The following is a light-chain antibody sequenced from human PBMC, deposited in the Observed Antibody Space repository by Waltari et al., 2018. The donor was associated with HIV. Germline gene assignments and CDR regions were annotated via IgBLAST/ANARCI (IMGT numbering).Light chain of an antibody. Sequence: QSVLTQPPSASGTHGQRLSIPSSGSSSNIGSNIVNWYQQLPGTAPKLLIYSNNQRPSGVPDRFSGSKSGTSASLAISGLQSEDEADYYCAAWDDSLNAWVFGGGTKLTVL. CDR1: SSNIGSNI. V-gene: IGLV1-44*01. J-gene: IGLJ3*02. CDR2: SNN. CDR3: AAWDDSLNAWV.